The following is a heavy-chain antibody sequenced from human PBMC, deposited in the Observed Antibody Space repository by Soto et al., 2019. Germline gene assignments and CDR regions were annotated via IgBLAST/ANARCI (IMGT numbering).Heavy chain of an antibody. CDR2: IAVGSGYT. J-gene: IGHJ4*02. Sequence: SVKVSCKASGFTFTSSAFQWVRQARGQRLEWIGWIAVGSGYTNYAQRFQDRVTLTRDMSTATTYMELSRLTSEDTAIYYCAADEKAWQQMVPSDYWGQGTLVTVSS. D-gene: IGHD2-8*01. V-gene: IGHV1-58*01. CDR1: GFTFTSSA. CDR3: AADEKAWQQMVPSDY.